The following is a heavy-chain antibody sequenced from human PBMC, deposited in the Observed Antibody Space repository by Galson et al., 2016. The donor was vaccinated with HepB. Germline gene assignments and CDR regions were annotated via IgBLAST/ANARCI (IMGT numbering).Heavy chain of an antibody. D-gene: IGHD5-12*01. J-gene: IGHJ4*02. Sequence: SLRLSCAASGFSFSGYAMTWVRQAPGKGLEWVSSISGSGGSTYYADSVRGRFTISRDNSKNTLYLPMNSLRAEDTAVYYCANRGTNRRGYSYYFDYWGQGALVTVSS. V-gene: IGHV3-23*01. CDR1: GFSFSGYA. CDR3: ANRGTNRRGYSYYFDY. CDR2: ISGSGGST.